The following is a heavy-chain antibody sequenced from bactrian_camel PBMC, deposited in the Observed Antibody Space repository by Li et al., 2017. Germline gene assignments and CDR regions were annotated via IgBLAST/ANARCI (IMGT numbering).Heavy chain of an antibody. CDR2: IDNMGIT. Sequence: VQLVESGGGSVLAGGSLRLSCAASGYSRENYCMAWFRQGPGKEREAVAAIDNMGITYYADYVKGRFTISRDNGENAVRLRMTDLSPRDTAVYFCAVDRPIRLVAPIITFRKIQNCGDTDDLYWGQGTQVTVS. J-gene: IGHJ4*01. V-gene: IGHV3S53*01. CDR1: GYSRENYC. CDR3: AVDRPIRLVAPIITFRKIQNCGDTDDLY. D-gene: IGHD7*01.